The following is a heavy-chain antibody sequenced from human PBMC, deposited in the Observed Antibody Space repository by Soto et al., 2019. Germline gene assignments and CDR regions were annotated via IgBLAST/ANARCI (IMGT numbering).Heavy chain of an antibody. D-gene: IGHD2-15*01. Sequence: EVQLVESGGGLVQPGGSLRLSCAGSGFTLSDHYIDWVRQAPGKGLEWVGRSRDKAQGYSTAYAASVKGRFTTSRDESKNSVYLQMNSLRPEDAALYYCARDRIGRFYAIDVWGQGTTVTVSS. CDR1: GFTLSDHY. CDR3: ARDRIGRFYAIDV. V-gene: IGHV3-72*01. CDR2: SRDKAQGYST. J-gene: IGHJ6*02.